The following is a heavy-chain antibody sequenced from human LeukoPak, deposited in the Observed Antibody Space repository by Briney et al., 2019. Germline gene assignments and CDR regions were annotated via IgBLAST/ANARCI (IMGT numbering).Heavy chain of an antibody. J-gene: IGHJ4*02. CDR1: GDSINSGGYY. CDR3: AKDQVPNKLRWAPLFDY. CDR2: IYYYRGST. Sequence: PSETLSLTCTVSGDSINSGGYYWSWIRQHPGKGLEWIGYIYYYRGSTSYNPSLQSRVTISIDTSKNQFSLKLSSVTAADTAVYYCAKDQVPNKLRWAPLFDYWGQGTLVTVSS. V-gene: IGHV4-31*03. D-gene: IGHD4-23*01.